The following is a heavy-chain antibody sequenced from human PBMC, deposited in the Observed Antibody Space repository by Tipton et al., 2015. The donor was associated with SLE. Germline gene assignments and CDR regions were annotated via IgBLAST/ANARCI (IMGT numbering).Heavy chain of an antibody. Sequence: TLSLTYTVSGDSISTYYWSWIRQPPGKGLEWIGNFYYGGTTNYSPSLKSRVTISVDTSKNHFSLKLSSVTAADTAVYYCARVLPSGGYFDNWGQGTLVTVSS. CDR2: FYYGGTT. CDR1: GDSISTYY. J-gene: IGHJ4*02. D-gene: IGHD2-15*01. CDR3: ARVLPSGGYFDN. V-gene: IGHV4-59*01.